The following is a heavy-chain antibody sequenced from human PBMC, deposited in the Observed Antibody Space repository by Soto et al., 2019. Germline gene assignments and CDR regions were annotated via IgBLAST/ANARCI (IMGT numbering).Heavy chain of an antibody. CDR2: ISSSSSCI. Sequence: PGGSLRLSCAASGFTFSSYSMNWVRQAPGKGLEWVSSISSSSSCIYYADSVKGRFTISRDNAKNSLYLQMNSLRAEDTAVYYCARDRFGYRSRPYWGMEVWGQGPRSPSP. V-gene: IGHV3-21*01. CDR3: ARDRFGYRSRPYWGMEV. D-gene: IGHD6-13*01. CDR1: GFTFSSYS. J-gene: IGHJ6*02.